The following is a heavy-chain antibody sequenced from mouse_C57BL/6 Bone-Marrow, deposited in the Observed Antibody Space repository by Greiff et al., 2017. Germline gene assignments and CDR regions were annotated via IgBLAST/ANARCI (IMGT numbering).Heavy chain of an antibody. J-gene: IGHJ2*01. CDR2: ISSGGSYT. Sequence: EVQLVESGGDLVKPGGSLKLSCAASGFTFSSYGMSWVRQTPDKRLEWVATISSGGSYTYYPDSVKGRFTISRDNAKNTLYLQMSSLKSEDKAMYYCARRGTTVVAFYLDDWGQGTTLTVAS. V-gene: IGHV5-6*01. CDR3: ARRGTTVVAFYLDD. CDR1: GFTFSSYG. D-gene: IGHD1-1*01.